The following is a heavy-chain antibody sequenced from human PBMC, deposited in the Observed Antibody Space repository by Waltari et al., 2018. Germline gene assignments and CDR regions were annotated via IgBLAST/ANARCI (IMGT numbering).Heavy chain of an antibody. CDR2: INHSGST. D-gene: IGHD5-18*01. CDR1: GGSFSGYY. CDR3: ARWRIQLWSYYYYGMDV. J-gene: IGHJ6*02. Sequence: QVQLQQWGAGLLKPSETLSLTCAVYGGSFSGYYWSWIRQPPGKGLEWIGEINHSGSTNYNPSLKSRVTIAVDTSKNQFSLKLSSVTAADTAVYYCARWRIQLWSYYYYGMDVWGQGTTVTVSS. V-gene: IGHV4-34*01.